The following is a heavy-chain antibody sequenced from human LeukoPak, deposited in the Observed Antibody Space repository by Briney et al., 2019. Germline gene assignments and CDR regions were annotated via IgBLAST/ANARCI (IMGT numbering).Heavy chain of an antibody. CDR1: GGSISSSSYY. D-gene: IGHD6-13*01. J-gene: IGHJ4*02. Sequence: SETLSLTCSVSGGSISSSSYYWDWMRQPPGKGLEWIGSIYYSGSTYYNPSLKSRVTISVDTSKNQFSLKLSSVTAADTAVYYCARYIAASPFDYWGQGTLVTVSS. CDR2: IYYSGST. V-gene: IGHV4-39*01. CDR3: ARYIAASPFDY.